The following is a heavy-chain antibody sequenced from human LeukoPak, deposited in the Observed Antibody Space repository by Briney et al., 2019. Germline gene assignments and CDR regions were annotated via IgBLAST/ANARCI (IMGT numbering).Heavy chain of an antibody. CDR3: ALSSISLSYYYGIDV. J-gene: IGHJ6*02. V-gene: IGHV3-11*01. D-gene: IGHD2-2*01. Sequence: GGSLRLSCAASGFAFSDYYMTWIRQAPGKGLDWVSYINTNGDTAFYADSVRGRFTMSRDNAKKSLHLQMNSLRAEDSAVYYCALSSISLSYYYGIDVWGQGTTVTVSS. CDR2: INTNGDTA. CDR1: GFAFSDYY.